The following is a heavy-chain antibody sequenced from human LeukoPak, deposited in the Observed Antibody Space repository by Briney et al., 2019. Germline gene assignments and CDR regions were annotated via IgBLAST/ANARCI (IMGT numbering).Heavy chain of an antibody. V-gene: IGHV3-7*03. J-gene: IGHJ6*04. CDR2: IKQDGSEK. CDR3: ARDRLGDSVVPAAMPWYYYGMDV. D-gene: IGHD2-2*01. Sequence: GGSLRLSCAASGFTFSSYWMSWVRQAPGKGLEWVANIKQDGSEKYYVDSVKGRSTISRDNAKNSLYLQMNSLRAEDTAVYYCARDRLGDSVVPAAMPWYYYGMDVWGKGTTVTVSS. CDR1: GFTFSSYW.